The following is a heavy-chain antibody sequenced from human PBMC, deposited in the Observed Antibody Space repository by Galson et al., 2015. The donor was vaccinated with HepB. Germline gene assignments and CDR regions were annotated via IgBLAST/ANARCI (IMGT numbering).Heavy chain of an antibody. J-gene: IGHJ4*02. D-gene: IGHD1-26*01. Sequence: SVTVSCKASGYTFTSYDINWVRQATGQGLEWMGWMNPNSGNTGYAQKFQGRVTMTRNTSISTAYMELSSLRSEDTAVYYCARCWSGSYQGIPEWGQGTLVTVSS. CDR2: MNPNSGNT. CDR1: GYTFTSYD. V-gene: IGHV1-8*01. CDR3: ARCWSGSYQGIPE.